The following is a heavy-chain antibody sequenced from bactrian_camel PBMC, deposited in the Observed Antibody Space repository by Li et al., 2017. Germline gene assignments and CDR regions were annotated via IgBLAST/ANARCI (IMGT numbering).Heavy chain of an antibody. Sequence: VQLVESGGGSVPVGGSLRLSCAVSRVGYPTALNTFSSIAWFRQAPGKEREGVATMDSDGMINYADSVKGRFTISKDSADYTLYLQMNALKPGDTAMYYCAAENPRRKFGVLVCPSISRSSEYVYWGQGTQVTVS. D-gene: IGHD1*01. CDR1: RVGYPTALNTFSS. CDR3: AAENPRRKFGVLVCPSISRSSEYVY. V-gene: IGHV3S53*01. CDR2: MDSDGMI. J-gene: IGHJ4*01.